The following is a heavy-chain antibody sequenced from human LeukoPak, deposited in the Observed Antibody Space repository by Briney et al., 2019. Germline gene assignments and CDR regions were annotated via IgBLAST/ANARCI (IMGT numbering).Heavy chain of an antibody. CDR1: GGSFSGYY. Sequence: SETLPLTCAVYGGSFSGYYWSWIRQPPGKGLEWIGEINHSGSTNYNPSLKSRVTISVDTSKNQFSLKLSSVTAADTAVYYCARRFNRVYARYHYYYMDVWGKGTTVTVSS. CDR3: ARRFNRVYARYHYYYMDV. CDR2: INHSGST. V-gene: IGHV4-34*01. D-gene: IGHD2-8*01. J-gene: IGHJ6*03.